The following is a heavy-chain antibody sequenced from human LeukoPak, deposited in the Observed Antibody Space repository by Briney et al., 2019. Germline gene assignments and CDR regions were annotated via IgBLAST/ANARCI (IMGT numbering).Heavy chain of an antibody. Sequence: ASVKVSCKASGYTFTSYDINWVRQATGQGLEWMGWMNPNSGNTGYAQKFQGRVTITRNTSISTAYMELSSLRSEDTAVYYCARGVVGYDFWSGYYNFDYRGQGTLVTVSS. CDR3: ARGVVGYDFWSGYYNFDY. J-gene: IGHJ4*02. CDR2: MNPNSGNT. V-gene: IGHV1-8*03. CDR1: GYTFTSYD. D-gene: IGHD3-3*01.